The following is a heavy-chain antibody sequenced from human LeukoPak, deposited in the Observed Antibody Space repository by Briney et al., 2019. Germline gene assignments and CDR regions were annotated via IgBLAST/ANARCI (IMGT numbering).Heavy chain of an antibody. V-gene: IGHV4-39*01. J-gene: IGHJ4*02. CDR1: GGSISSGTYY. Sequence: SETLSLTCAVSGGSISSGTYYWAWIRQPPGKGLGWIETISYSGSTYYNPSLKSRVTISVDKSKNQFSLRLSAVTAADTAVYYCARRAAYGSGSYFDFWGQGTLVTVSS. CDR2: ISYSGST. CDR3: ARRAAYGSGSYFDF. D-gene: IGHD3-10*01.